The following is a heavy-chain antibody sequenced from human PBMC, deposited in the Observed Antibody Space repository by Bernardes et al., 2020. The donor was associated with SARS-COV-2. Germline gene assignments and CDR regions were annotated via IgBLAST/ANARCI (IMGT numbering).Heavy chain of an antibody. CDR2: INSDGSST. Sequence: GGSLRLSCAASGFTFSSYWMHWVRQAPGKGLVWISRINSDGSSTNYADSVKGRFTISRDNAKNTLYLAMNSLRADDTAVYYCARNFGDSGYDFFDPWGQGTLVTVSS. CDR3: ARNFGDSGYDFFDP. V-gene: IGHV3-74*01. CDR1: GFTFSSYW. D-gene: IGHD5-12*01. J-gene: IGHJ5*02.